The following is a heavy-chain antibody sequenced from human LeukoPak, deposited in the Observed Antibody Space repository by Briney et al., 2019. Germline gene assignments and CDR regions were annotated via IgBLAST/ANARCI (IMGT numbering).Heavy chain of an antibody. Sequence: SETLSLTCTVSGGSISSYYRSWIRQPPGKGLEWIGYINYGGSTKYNPSPRSRLTTTVDTHTNQSSLKLSSMTAADTAVYYCARDRPLWVGELSSSPMCYFDYWGQGTLVTVSS. V-gene: IGHV4-59*01. CDR1: GGSISSYY. CDR3: ARDRPLWVGELSSSPMCYFDY. CDR2: INYGGST. J-gene: IGHJ4*02. D-gene: IGHD3-10*01.